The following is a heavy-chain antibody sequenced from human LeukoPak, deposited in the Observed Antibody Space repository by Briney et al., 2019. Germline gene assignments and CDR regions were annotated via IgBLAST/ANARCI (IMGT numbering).Heavy chain of an antibody. CDR1: GFTFNSYA. CDR2: IWYDGSNK. V-gene: IGHV3-33*01. D-gene: IGHD1-26*01. Sequence: GGSLRLSCAASGFTFNSYAMHWVRQAPGKGLEWVALIWYDGSNKYYADSVEGRLTVSRDNSKNTLYLQMNSLRAEDTAVYYCARARGWEPNHYYYYMDVWGKGTTVTVSS. CDR3: ARARGWEPNHYYYYMDV. J-gene: IGHJ6*03.